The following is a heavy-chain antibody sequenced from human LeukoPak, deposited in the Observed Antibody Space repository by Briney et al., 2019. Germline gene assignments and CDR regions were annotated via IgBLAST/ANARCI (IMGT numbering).Heavy chain of an antibody. J-gene: IGHJ6*02. D-gene: IGHD3-22*01. CDR3: AKRVLYYYDSSGDYGMDA. CDR1: GFTFSSYA. V-gene: IGHV3-23*01. CDR2: ISGSGGST. Sequence: GGSLRLSCAASGFTFSSYAMSWVRQAPGKGLEWVSAISGSGGSTYYADSVKGRFTISRDNSKNTLYLQMNSLRAEDTAVYYCAKRVLYYYDSSGDYGMDAWGQGTTVTVSS.